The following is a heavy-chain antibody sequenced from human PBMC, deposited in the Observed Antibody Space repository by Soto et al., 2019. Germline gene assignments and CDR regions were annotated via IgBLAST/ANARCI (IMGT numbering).Heavy chain of an antibody. CDR3: AHVLVVVANYGMDV. CDR2: IYWDDDK. V-gene: IGHV2-5*05. D-gene: IGHD2-15*01. J-gene: IGHJ6*02. CDR1: GFSLSTSGVG. Sequence: GSGPTLVNPTQTLTLTCTFSGFSLSTSGVGVGWIRQPPGKALEWLALIYWDDDKRYGPSLTSRLTITKDTSKNQVVLTMTNMDPVDTATYYCAHVLVVVANYGMDVWGQGTTVTVSS.